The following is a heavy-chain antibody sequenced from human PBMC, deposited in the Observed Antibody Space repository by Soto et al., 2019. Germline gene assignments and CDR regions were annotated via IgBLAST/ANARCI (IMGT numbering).Heavy chain of an antibody. D-gene: IGHD1-20*01. CDR3: AKARTGGYGIIYYYGMDV. CDR2: ISGSGGST. V-gene: IGHV3-23*01. Sequence: EVQLLESGGGLVQPGGSLRLSCAASGFTFSSYAMSWVRQAPGKGLEWVSAISGSGGSTYYAVSVKGRFTISRDNSKNTLYLQMNSLRAEDTAVYDCAKARTGGYGIIYYYGMDVWGEGATVTVSS. J-gene: IGHJ6*04. CDR1: GFTFSSYA.